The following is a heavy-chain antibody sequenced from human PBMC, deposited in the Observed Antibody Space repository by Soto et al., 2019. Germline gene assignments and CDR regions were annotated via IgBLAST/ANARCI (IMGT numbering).Heavy chain of an antibody. J-gene: IGHJ6*02. CDR1: GFTLSSYD. D-gene: IGHD2-15*01. V-gene: IGHV3-13*01. Sequence: EVQLVESGGGLVQPGGSLRLSCAASGFTLSSYDIHWVRQATGEGLAGGSGIGSGGDTHYPDSVKGRVIISREDGKNSLYLQMNNQRVGDTAVYYCTRKTPPTGMEAWGQGATVTVSS. CDR3: TRKTPPTGMEA. CDR2: IGSGGDT.